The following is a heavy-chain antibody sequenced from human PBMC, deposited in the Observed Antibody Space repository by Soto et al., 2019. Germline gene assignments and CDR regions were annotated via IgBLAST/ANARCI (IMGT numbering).Heavy chain of an antibody. CDR1: GYTFTSYD. Sequence: QVQLVQSGAEVKKPGASVKVSCKASGYTFTSYDINWVRQATGQGLEWMGWMNPNSGNTDYAQKFQGRVTMTRNTSISTAYMELSSLRSEDTAAYYCARERSAAGAGWFDPWGQGTLVTVSS. CDR2: MNPNSGNT. J-gene: IGHJ5*02. CDR3: ARERSAAGAGWFDP. D-gene: IGHD6-13*01. V-gene: IGHV1-8*01.